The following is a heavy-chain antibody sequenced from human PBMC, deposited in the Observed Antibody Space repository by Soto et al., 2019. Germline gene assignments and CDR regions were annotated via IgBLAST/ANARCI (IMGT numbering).Heavy chain of an antibody. CDR3: AREDESSGAFDI. D-gene: IGHD3-22*01. CDR2: IGTAGET. CDR1: GFTFSSYD. V-gene: IGHV3-13*04. J-gene: IGHJ3*02. Sequence: GGSLRLSCAASGFTFSSYDMHWVRQTTGKGLEWVSGIGTAGETYYPGSVKGRFTMSRENAKNSLHLQMNSLRAGDTAVYYCAREDESSGAFDIWGQGTMVT.